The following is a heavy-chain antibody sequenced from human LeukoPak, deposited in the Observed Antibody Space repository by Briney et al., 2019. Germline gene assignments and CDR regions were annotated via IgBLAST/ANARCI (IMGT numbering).Heavy chain of an antibody. D-gene: IGHD2-2*01. CDR1: AFTFHDYG. V-gene: IGHV3-20*04. Sequence: GGSLRLSCAASAFTFHDYGISWVRQAPGKGLEWASGINWNSGSTGDADSVKGRFTISRDNGKNSLYLQMNSLRAQDTALYYCARAKDCSSITCPFDIWGQGTMVTVS. CDR3: ARAKDCSSITCPFDI. J-gene: IGHJ3*02. CDR2: INWNSGST.